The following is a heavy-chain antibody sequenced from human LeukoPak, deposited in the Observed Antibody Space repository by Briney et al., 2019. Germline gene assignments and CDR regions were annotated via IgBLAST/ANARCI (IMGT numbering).Heavy chain of an antibody. CDR1: GFTFSTSW. CDR3: ARGGSPFY. V-gene: IGHV3-74*01. D-gene: IGHD3-10*01. Sequence: PGGSLRLSCEASGFTFSTSWVHRVRQAPGKGLVWVSRIKSDGSSTNYADSVKGRVTIFRDNAKNMLYLQMTSLRAEDTAVYYCARGGSPFYWGQGTLVTVSS. J-gene: IGHJ4*02. CDR2: IKSDGSST.